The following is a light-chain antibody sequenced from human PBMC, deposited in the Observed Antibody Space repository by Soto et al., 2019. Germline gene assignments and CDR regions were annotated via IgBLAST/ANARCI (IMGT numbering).Light chain of an antibody. CDR2: DVS. CDR3: SSYTSSSTLYV. Sequence: QSALTQPASVSGSPRQSITISCTGTSSDVGGYNYVSWYQQHPGKDPKLMIYDVSNRPSGVSNRFSGSKSGNTASLTISGLQAEDEADYYCSSYTSSSTLYVFGTGTKLTVL. J-gene: IGLJ1*01. CDR1: SSDVGGYNY. V-gene: IGLV2-14*01.